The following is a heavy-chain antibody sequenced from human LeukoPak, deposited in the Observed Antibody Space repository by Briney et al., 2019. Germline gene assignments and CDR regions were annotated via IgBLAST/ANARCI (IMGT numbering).Heavy chain of an antibody. CDR3: ARDRPIWFGELSFDY. V-gene: IGHV1-18*01. CDR1: GYTFTSYG. D-gene: IGHD3-10*01. Sequence: ASVKVSCKASGYTFTSYGISWVPQAPGQGLEWMGWISAYNGNTNYAQKLQGRVTMTTDTSTSTAYMELRSLRSDDTAVYYCARDRPIWFGELSFDYWGQGTLVTVSS. J-gene: IGHJ4*02. CDR2: ISAYNGNT.